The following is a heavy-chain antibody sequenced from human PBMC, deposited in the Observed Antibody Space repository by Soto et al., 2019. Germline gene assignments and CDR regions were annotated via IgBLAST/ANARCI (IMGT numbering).Heavy chain of an antibody. Sequence: QVQLVQPGAEVKKPGSSVKVSCKASGGTFSSYAISWVRQAPGQGLGWMGGIMPIFGTATYAQKFQGRVTITADESTNTAYKGLSSLRCEDAAVYYCAADYSKRAIGRDYWGQGTLVTVSS. J-gene: IGHJ4*02. CDR2: IMPIFGTA. V-gene: IGHV1-69*01. CDR3: AADYSKRAIGRDY. D-gene: IGHD4-4*01. CDR1: GGTFSSYA.